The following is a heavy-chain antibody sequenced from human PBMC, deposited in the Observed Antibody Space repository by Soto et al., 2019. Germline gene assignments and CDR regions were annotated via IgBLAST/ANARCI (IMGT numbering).Heavy chain of an antibody. Sequence: EVQLVESGGGLVQPGRSLGLSCEASGFTFDDYAMHWVRQAPGKGLEWVSGISWNSGGIAYADSVKGRFTISRDNAKKSLYLQMNSLRAEDTALYYCAKDLAVGGVIVYIFDYWGQGTLVTVSS. J-gene: IGHJ4*02. CDR3: AKDLAVGGVIVYIFDY. D-gene: IGHD3-16*02. V-gene: IGHV3-9*01. CDR1: GFTFDDYA. CDR2: ISWNSGGI.